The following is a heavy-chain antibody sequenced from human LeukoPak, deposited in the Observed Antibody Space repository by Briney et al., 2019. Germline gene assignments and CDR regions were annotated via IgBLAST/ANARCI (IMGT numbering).Heavy chain of an antibody. CDR2: ISGRGGVT. J-gene: IGHJ4*02. D-gene: IGHD3-10*01. V-gene: IGHV3-23*01. Sequence: GGSLRLSCAASGFTFSSYAMSWVRQAPGKGLEWVSAISGRGGVTYYADSVKGRFTISRDNAKNSLYLQMNSLRAEDTAVYYCARDYYGSGSYYNPFDYWGQGTLVTVSS. CDR3: ARDYYGSGSYYNPFDY. CDR1: GFTFSSYA.